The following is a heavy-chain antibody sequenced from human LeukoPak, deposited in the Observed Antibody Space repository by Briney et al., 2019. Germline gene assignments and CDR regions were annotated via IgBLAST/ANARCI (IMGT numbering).Heavy chain of an antibody. D-gene: IGHD3-22*01. V-gene: IGHV3-7*01. CDR3: ARRGYYDSSGYDC. Sequence: GGSLRLSCAASGFTFHTYWMSWVRQAPGKGLEWVANIKRDGTEKYYVDSVKGRFTISRDNAKNSLFLRMNSLRAEDTAVYYCARRGYYDSSGYDCWGQGTLVTVSS. CDR2: IKRDGTEK. J-gene: IGHJ4*02. CDR1: GFTFHTYW.